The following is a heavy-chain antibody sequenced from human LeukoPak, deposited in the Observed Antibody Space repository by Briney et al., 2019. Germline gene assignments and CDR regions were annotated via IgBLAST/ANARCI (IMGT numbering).Heavy chain of an antibody. CDR2: ISQDGGGT. J-gene: IGHJ5*01. Sequence: GGSLSLSCAASGFAFSTYWMTWVRQAAQKRLEWVASISQDGGGTYYGDSVKGRFTISRDNAKNSLYLQMNSLRADDTAVYYCARVRPGDADSWGQGTLVSVSS. CDR3: ARVRPGDADS. V-gene: IGHV3-7*01. CDR1: GFAFSTYW. D-gene: IGHD1-26*01.